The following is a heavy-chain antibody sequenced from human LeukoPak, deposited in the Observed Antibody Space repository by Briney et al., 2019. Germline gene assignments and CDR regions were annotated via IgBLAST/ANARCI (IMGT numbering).Heavy chain of an antibody. D-gene: IGHD3-16*01. CDR2: IYYSGST. V-gene: IGHV4-59*12. CDR1: GGSISSYY. J-gene: IGHJ3*02. CDR3: ARDKDWGIDI. Sequence: SSETLSLTCTVSGGSISSYYWSWIRQPPGKGLEWIGYIYYSGSTNYNPSLKSRVTISVDTSKNQFSLKLSSVTAADTAVYYCARDKDWGIDIWGQGTMVTVSS.